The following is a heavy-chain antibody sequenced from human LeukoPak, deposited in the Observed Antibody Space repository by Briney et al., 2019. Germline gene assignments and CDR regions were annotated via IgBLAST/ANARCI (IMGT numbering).Heavy chain of an antibody. V-gene: IGHV1-69*04. CDR1: GGTFSSYA. CDR3: ARDPTLSSVTTINWFDP. CDR2: IIPILGIA. Sequence: SVKVSCKASGGTFSSYAISWVRQAPGQGLEWMGRIIPILGIANYAQKFQGRVTITADKSTSTAYMELSSLRSEDTAVYYCARDPTLSSVTTINWFDPWGQGTLVTVSS. J-gene: IGHJ5*02. D-gene: IGHD4-17*01.